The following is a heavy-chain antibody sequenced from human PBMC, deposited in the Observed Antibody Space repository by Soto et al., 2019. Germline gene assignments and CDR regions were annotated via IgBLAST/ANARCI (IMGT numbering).Heavy chain of an antibody. CDR3: TTDRAPIPQLVLYFQH. D-gene: IGHD6-13*01. CDR2: IKSKTDGGTT. Sequence: GGSLRLSCAASGFTFSNAWMNWVRQAPGKGLEWVGRIKSKTDGGTTDYAAPVKGRFTISRDDSKNTLYLQMNSLKTEDTAVYYCTTDRAPIPQLVLYFQHWGQGTLVTVSS. V-gene: IGHV3-15*07. J-gene: IGHJ1*01. CDR1: GFTFSNAW.